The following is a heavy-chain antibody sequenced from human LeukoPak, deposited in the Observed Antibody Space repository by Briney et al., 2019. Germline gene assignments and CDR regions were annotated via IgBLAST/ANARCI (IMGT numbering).Heavy chain of an antibody. CDR3: ARDNRRLLQPFDY. J-gene: IGHJ4*02. V-gene: IGHV1-69*05. D-gene: IGHD1-26*01. CDR2: IIPIFGTA. Sequence: ASVKVSCKASGGTCSSYAISWVRQAPGQGLEWMGRIIPIFGTANYAQKFQGRVTITTDESTSTAYMELSSLRSEDTAVYYCARDNRRLLQPFDYWGQGTLVTVSS. CDR1: GGTCSSYA.